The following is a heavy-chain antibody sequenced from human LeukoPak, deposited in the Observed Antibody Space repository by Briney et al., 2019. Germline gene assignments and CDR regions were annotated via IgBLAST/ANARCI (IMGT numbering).Heavy chain of an antibody. Sequence: ASVKIFCKVLGYSFSDYYTHWVQQAPGKGLVWMGFVDPEDGDTMYAAKFQGRLTITADMSNDTAYMELRDLRSDDTAVYYCARLPKGTYVSFDRWGQGTLVTVSS. V-gene: IGHV1-69-2*01. J-gene: IGHJ4*02. CDR3: ARLPKGTYVSFDR. CDR2: VDPEDGDT. D-gene: IGHD3-16*01. CDR1: GYSFSDYY.